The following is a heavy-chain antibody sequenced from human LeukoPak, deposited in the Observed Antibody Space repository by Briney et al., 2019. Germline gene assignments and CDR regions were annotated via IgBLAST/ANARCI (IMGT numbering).Heavy chain of an antibody. CDR2: ISSSGSTI. CDR1: GFTFSSYE. D-gene: IGHD3-10*01. J-gene: IGHJ5*02. V-gene: IGHV3-48*03. CDR3: ARDSRRPFAIGEYSLAPKNWFDP. Sequence: PGGSLRLSCAASGFTFSSYEMNWVRQAPGKGLEWVSYISSSGSTIYYADSVKGRFTISRDNAKNSLYLQMNSLRAEDTAVYYCARDSRRPFAIGEYSLAPKNWFDPWGQGTLVTVSS.